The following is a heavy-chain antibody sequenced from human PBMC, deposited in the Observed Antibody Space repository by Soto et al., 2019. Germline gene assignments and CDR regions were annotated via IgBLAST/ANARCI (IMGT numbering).Heavy chain of an antibody. V-gene: IGHV5-10-1*01. CDR3: ARQIYDSDTGPNFQYYFDS. Sequence: ESLKLSFKGSGYRFSGYWITWVRQKPGKGLEWMGRIDPSDSQTYYSPSFRGHVTISATKSITTVFLQWSSLRASDTAMYYCARQIYDSDTGPNFQYYFDSWGQGTPVTVS. CDR1: GYRFSGYW. J-gene: IGHJ4*02. CDR2: IDPSDSQT. D-gene: IGHD3-22*01.